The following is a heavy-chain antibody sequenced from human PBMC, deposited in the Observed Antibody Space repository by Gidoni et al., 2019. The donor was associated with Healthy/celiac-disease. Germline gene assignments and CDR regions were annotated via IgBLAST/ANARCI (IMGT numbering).Heavy chain of an antibody. J-gene: IGHJ4*02. CDR2: IYSSGST. Sequence: QVQLQESGPGLVQPSQTLSLTCTVSGGSISSGDYYWSWIRQPPGKGLEWIGYIYSSGSTYYNPSLKSRVTISVDTSKNQFSLKLSSVTAADTAVYYCARVWGPYSGYDSGFDYWGQGTLVTVSS. D-gene: IGHD5-12*01. CDR3: ARVWGPYSGYDSGFDY. V-gene: IGHV4-30-4*08. CDR1: GGSISSGDYY.